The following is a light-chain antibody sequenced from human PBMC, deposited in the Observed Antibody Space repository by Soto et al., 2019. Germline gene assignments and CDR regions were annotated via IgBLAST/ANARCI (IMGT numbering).Light chain of an antibody. CDR1: SSNIGSNS. J-gene: IGLJ2*01. CDR3: AAWDDSLNGVL. V-gene: IGLV1-44*01. CDR2: GND. Sequence: QSVLTQPPSASGTPGQRVTISCAGSSSNIGSNSVYWYHQLPGTAPKLLIYGNDERPSGVPARFSGSMSGTSASLAISGLQSADEAAYYCAAWDDSLNGVLFGGGTKVTVL.